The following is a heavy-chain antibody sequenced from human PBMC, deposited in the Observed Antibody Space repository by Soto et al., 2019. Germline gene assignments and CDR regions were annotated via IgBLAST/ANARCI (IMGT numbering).Heavy chain of an antibody. CDR1: GYTFTSYG. CDR2: ISAYNGNT. J-gene: IGHJ5*02. V-gene: IGHV1-18*01. D-gene: IGHD3-3*01. Sequence: AAVEVSFKASGYTFTSYGISWVRQSPGQGLEWMGWISAYNGNTNYAQKLQGRVTMTTDTSTSTAYMELRSLRSDDTAVYYCARGGITIFGVVIPSPKNNWFDPWGQGTLVTVSS. CDR3: ARGGITIFGVVIPSPKNNWFDP.